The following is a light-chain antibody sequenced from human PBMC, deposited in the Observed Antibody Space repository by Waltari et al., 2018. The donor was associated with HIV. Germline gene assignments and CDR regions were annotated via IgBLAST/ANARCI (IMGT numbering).Light chain of an antibody. CDR2: DAS. CDR3: QQYGSSPT. Sequence: VVLTQSPGTLSLSPGESATLSCRASLSVNNYLAWYQQKPGQAPRLLIYDASNRATGIPDRFSGSGSGTDFTLTISRLEPEDFAVFYCQQYGSSPTFGQGTEVQIK. V-gene: IGKV3-20*01. CDR1: LSVNNY. J-gene: IGKJ1*01.